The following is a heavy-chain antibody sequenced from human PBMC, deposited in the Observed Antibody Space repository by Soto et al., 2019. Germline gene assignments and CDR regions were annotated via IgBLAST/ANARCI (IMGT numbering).Heavy chain of an antibody. V-gene: IGHV1-69*01. CDR1: GGTFSSYA. CDR3: AREMATLHYYYYGMDV. CDR2: IIPIFGTA. Sequence: QVQLVQSGAEVKKPGSSVKVSCKASGGTFSSYAISWVRQAPGQGLDWMGGIIPIFGTANYAQKFQGRVTITADESTSTAYMELSSLRSEDTAVYYCAREMATLHYYYYGMDVWGQGTTVTVSS. D-gene: IGHD5-12*01. J-gene: IGHJ6*02.